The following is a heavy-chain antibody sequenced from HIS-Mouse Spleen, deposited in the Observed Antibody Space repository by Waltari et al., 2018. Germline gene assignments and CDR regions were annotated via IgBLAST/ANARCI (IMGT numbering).Heavy chain of an antibody. CDR1: GGSISSSSYY. V-gene: IGHV4-39*07. J-gene: IGHJ2*01. Sequence: QLQLQESGPGLVKPSETLSLTCTVSGGSISSSSYYWCWIRQPPGKGLEWIGSIYYSGSTYYNPSLKSRVTISVDTSKNQFSLKLSSVTAADTAVYYCAREIPYSSSWYDWYFDLWGHGTLVTVSS. D-gene: IGHD6-13*01. CDR2: IYYSGST. CDR3: AREIPYSSSWYDWYFDL.